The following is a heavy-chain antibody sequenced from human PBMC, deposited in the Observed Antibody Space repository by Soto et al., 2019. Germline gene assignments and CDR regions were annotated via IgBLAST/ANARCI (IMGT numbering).Heavy chain of an antibody. J-gene: IGHJ4*02. CDR3: ARESSSTVTTGGGGSAKAY. Sequence: QVHLVESGGGVVQPGRSLRLSCAASGLTFSNYAMHWVRQAPGKGLEWVAFISYDGTNRCYPDSVKGRFTISRDNSKNTPYLQMNSLKTEDTAVYYCARESSSTVTTGGGGSAKAYWGQGTLVTVSS. CDR1: GLTFSNYA. CDR2: ISYDGTNR. V-gene: IGHV3-30-3*01. D-gene: IGHD4-17*01.